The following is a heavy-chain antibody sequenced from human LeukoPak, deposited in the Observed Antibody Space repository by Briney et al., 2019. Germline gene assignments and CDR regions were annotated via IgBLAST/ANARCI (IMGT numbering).Heavy chain of an antibody. CDR3: ARAQSEYGDHGDAFDI. Sequence: GGSLRLSRAASGFTFSSYDMHWVRQATGKGLEWVSAIGTAGDTYYPGSVKGRFTISRENAKNSLYLQMNSLRAGDTAVYYCARAQSEYGDHGDAFDIWGQGTMVTVSS. J-gene: IGHJ3*02. D-gene: IGHD4-17*01. V-gene: IGHV3-13*01. CDR2: IGTAGDT. CDR1: GFTFSSYD.